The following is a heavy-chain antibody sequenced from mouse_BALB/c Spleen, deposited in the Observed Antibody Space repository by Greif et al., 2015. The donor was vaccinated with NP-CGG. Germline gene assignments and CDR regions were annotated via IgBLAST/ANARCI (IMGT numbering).Heavy chain of an antibody. CDR1: GFAFSSYD. CDR3: ARSYDYGFAY. D-gene: IGHD2-4*01. J-gene: IGHJ3*01. CDR2: ISSGGGST. V-gene: IGHV5-12-1*01. Sequence: EVMLVESGGGLVKPGGSLKLSCAASGFAFSSYDMSWVRQTPEKRLEWVAYISSGGGSTYYPDTVKGRFTISRDNAKNPLFPQMSSLKAEDTAMYYCARSYDYGFAYWGQGTLVTVSA.